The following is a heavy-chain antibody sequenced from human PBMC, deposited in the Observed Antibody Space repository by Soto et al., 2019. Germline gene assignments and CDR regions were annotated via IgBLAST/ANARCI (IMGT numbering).Heavy chain of an antibody. CDR1: GFSFSSYA. Sequence: SLRLSRAASGFSFSSYAVSLVRPSPGKGHEWISSISGSGSTIYYADSVKGRFTISRDNSKNTLYLQMSSLRAEDTGVYYCAKVFYYYDSSGYYYFDYWGQGTLVTVSS. CDR2: ISGSGSTI. CDR3: AKVFYYYDSSGYYYFDY. J-gene: IGHJ4*02. V-gene: IGHV3-23*01. D-gene: IGHD3-22*01.